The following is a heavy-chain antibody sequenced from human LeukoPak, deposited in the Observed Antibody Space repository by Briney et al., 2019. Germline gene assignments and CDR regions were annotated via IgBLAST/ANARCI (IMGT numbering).Heavy chain of an antibody. CDR1: GGSFSDYY. D-gene: IGHD2-8*01. CDR3: ARVNGGEFDY. V-gene: IGHV4-34*01. J-gene: IGHJ4*02. Sequence: SETLSRTCAVYGGSFSDYYWSWIRQPPGKGLEWIGDINHSGSTNYSPSLKSRVTISVDTSKNQFSLKLSSVTAADTAVYYCARVNGGEFDYWGQGTLVTVSS. CDR2: INHSGST.